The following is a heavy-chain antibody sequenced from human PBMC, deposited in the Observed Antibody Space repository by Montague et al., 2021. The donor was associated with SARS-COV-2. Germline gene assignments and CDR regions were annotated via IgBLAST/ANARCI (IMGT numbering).Heavy chain of an antibody. CDR2: IYNSGTT. V-gene: IGHV4-39*01. CDR3: ARHRNYGDHSLDNWFHP. D-gene: IGHD4-17*01. Sequence: SETLSLTCTVSGDSTSCPNCYWGWIRQAPGKGLDWIGTIYNSGTTYYNPSLKSRLTISIDTSKNQFSLKLTSVTAADTAVYYRARHRNYGDHSLDNWFHPWGQGTLVTVSP. CDR1: GDSTSCPNCY. J-gene: IGHJ5*02.